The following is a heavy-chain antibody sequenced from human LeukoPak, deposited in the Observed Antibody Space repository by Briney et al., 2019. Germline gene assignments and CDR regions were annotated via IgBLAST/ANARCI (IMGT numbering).Heavy chain of an antibody. Sequence: GGSLRLSCAASGFTFSDYYVSWIRQAPGKGLEWVSYISSSGSTIYYADSVKGRFTISRDNAKNSLYLQMNSLRAEDTAVYYCAKARITPVWSSIDPWGQGTLVTVSS. CDR3: AKARITPVWSSIDP. V-gene: IGHV3-11*04. CDR1: GFTFSDYY. D-gene: IGHD3-3*01. J-gene: IGHJ5*02. CDR2: ISSSGSTI.